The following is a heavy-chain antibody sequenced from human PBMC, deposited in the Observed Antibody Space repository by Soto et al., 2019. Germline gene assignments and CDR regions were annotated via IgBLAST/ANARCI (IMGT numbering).Heavy chain of an antibody. V-gene: IGHV3-53*01. D-gene: IGHD6-6*01. CDR1: GLTVSSNY. CDR2: IYSDGTT. CDR3: ATGGSSLGY. Sequence: LRLSCAASGLTVSSNYMSWVRQAPGKGLEWVSFIYSDGTTYYADSVKGRFTISRDNSKNTLYLQMNSLGAEDTAVYYCATGGSSLGYWGQGTLVTVSS. J-gene: IGHJ4*02.